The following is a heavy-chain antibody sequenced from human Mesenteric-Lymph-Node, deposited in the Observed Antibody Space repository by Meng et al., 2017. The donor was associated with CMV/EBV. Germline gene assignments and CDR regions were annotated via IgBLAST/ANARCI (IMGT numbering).Heavy chain of an antibody. Sequence: VTAGWALFQQGGAVMLDLGESGFTSPSSWRPRVLEVSGAGLVWLKRIKTDESSTSYAEYEKGRNTMTRDNTKNRLYLQMRNLRAYDSTVYYYIRDRVVYRDDWGQGTLVTVSS. CDR2: IKTDESST. V-gene: IGHV3-74*01. CDR3: IRDRVVYRDD. D-gene: IGHD2-8*02. CDR1: GFTSPSSW. J-gene: IGHJ4*02.